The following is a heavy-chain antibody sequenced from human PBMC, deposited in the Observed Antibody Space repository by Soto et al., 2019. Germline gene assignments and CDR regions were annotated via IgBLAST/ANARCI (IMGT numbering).Heavy chain of an antibody. CDR3: ARGRASYCSGGRCYRMFDY. D-gene: IGHD2-15*01. Sequence: DVQLVESGGGLVQPGGSLRLSCAASGFTFSSYSMNWVRQAPGKGLEWVSYLSSSSSTIYYADSVKGHFTIYRDNAKNSLYLQMHSLRAEDTAVYYCARGRASYCSGGRCYRMFDYWGQGTLVTVSS. J-gene: IGHJ4*02. CDR2: LSSSSSTI. CDR1: GFTFSSYS. V-gene: IGHV3-48*01.